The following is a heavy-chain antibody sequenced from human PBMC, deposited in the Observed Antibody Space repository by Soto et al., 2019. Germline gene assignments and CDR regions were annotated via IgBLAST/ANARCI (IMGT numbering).Heavy chain of an antibody. CDR3: ARVLGGWYTDWYFDL. CDR1: GYTFTSYG. J-gene: IGHJ2*01. Sequence: QVQLVQSGAEVKKPGASVKVSCKASGYTFTSYGISWVRQAPGQGLEWMGWISAYNGNTNYAQKLQGRVTMTTDTSXITAYMELRSLRSDDTAVYYCARVLGGWYTDWYFDLWGRGTLVTVSS. D-gene: IGHD6-19*01. CDR2: ISAYNGNT. V-gene: IGHV1-18*01.